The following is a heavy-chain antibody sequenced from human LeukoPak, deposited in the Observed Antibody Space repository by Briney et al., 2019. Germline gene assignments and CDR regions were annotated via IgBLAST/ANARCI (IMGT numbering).Heavy chain of an antibody. V-gene: IGHV3-30*02. Sequence: GGSLRLSCAASGFTFSSYGMHWVRQAPGKGLEWVAFIRYDGSDKYYADSVKGRFTISRDNSKNTLYLQMNSLRAEDTAVYYCALYYYDSRGYPYFDYWGQGTLVTVSS. CDR1: GFTFSSYG. CDR2: IRYDGSDK. D-gene: IGHD3-22*01. CDR3: ALYYYDSRGYPYFDY. J-gene: IGHJ4*02.